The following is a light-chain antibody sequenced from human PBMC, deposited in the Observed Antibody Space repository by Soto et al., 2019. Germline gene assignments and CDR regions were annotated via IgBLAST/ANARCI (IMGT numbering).Light chain of an antibody. CDR1: QDIVNF. Sequence: DIPMTQSPSSLSASVGDRVTITCRASQDIVNFLAWYQQKPGEVPKLLIYAASILQSGVPSRFSGSGSGTGFTLTISSLQPEDVATYYCQKYNTGPLTFGGGTKVEIK. J-gene: IGKJ4*01. CDR3: QKYNTGPLT. V-gene: IGKV1-27*01. CDR2: AAS.